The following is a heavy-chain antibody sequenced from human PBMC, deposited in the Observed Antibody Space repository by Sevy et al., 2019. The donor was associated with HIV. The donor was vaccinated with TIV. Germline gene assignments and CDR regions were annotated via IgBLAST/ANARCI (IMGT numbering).Heavy chain of an antibody. V-gene: IGHV3-23*01. CDR3: AKGRDHSGLSGGGANYGMDV. J-gene: IGHJ6*02. CDR2: LIGGGRRT. D-gene: IGHD2-8*02. Sequence: GGSLRLSCAASGFPFSSYAMSWVRQAPGRGLEWVSTLIGGGRRTYYADSVTGRFIISRDNSRNTLYLQMNSLRAEDTAIYYGAKGRDHSGLSGGGANYGMDVCGRGTTVTVSS. CDR1: GFPFSSYA.